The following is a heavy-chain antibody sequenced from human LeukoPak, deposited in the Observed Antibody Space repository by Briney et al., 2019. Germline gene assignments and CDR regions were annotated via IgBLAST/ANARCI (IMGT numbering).Heavy chain of an antibody. CDR1: GYTFTYRY. V-gene: IGHV1-45*02. CDR2: ITPFNGNT. D-gene: IGHD2-8*01. Sequence: SVKVSCKASGYTFTYRYLHWVRQAPGQALEWMGWITPFNGNTNYAQKFQDRVTITRDRSMSTAYMELSSLRSEDTAMYYCASHTGYRTNGVCADAFDIWGQGTMVTVSS. J-gene: IGHJ3*02. CDR3: ASHTGYRTNGVCADAFDI.